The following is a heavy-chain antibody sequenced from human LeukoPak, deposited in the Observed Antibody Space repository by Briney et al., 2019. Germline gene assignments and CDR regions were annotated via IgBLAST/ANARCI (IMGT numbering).Heavy chain of an antibody. CDR3: ARGGDYDGNSAADY. Sequence: SGGSLRLSCAASGFTFSSYAMHWVRQAPGKGLEWVAVISYDGSNKYYADSVKGRFTISRDNSKNTLYLQMNSLRAEDTAVYYCARGGDYDGNSAADYWGQGTLVTVSS. V-gene: IGHV3-30-3*01. CDR2: ISYDGSNK. D-gene: IGHD4-23*01. J-gene: IGHJ4*02. CDR1: GFTFSSYA.